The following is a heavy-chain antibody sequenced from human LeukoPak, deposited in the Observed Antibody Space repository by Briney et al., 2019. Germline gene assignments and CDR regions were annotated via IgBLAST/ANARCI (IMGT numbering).Heavy chain of an antibody. Sequence: GGSLRLSCAASGFTFSTYGMHWVRQAPGTGLEWVAFIRSDGSIKYYADSVKGRFTISRDNSKNTLYVQMNSLRTEDTAVYYCAKALGPAMVRGVIDYWGQGTLVTVSS. J-gene: IGHJ4*02. CDR1: GFTFSTYG. CDR3: AKALGPAMVRGVIDY. D-gene: IGHD3-10*01. V-gene: IGHV3-30*02. CDR2: IRSDGSIK.